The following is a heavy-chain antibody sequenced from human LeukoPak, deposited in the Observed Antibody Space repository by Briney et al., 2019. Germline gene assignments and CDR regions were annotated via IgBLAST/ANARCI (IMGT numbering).Heavy chain of an antibody. Sequence: SETLSLTCTVSGGSISSYYWSWIRQPPGKGLEWIGYISYSGSTNYNPSLKSRVTISIDTSKNQFSLKLRSVTAADTAIYYCARQGYDILTGYIDAFDIWGQGTVVTVSS. J-gene: IGHJ3*02. CDR2: ISYSGST. D-gene: IGHD3-9*01. CDR3: ARQGYDILTGYIDAFDI. CDR1: GGSISSYY. V-gene: IGHV4-59*08.